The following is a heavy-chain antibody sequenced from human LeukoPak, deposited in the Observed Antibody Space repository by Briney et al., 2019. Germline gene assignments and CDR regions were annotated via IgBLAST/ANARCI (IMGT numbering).Heavy chain of an antibody. D-gene: IGHD3-22*01. CDR1: GFTFSDYY. Sequence: PGGSLRLSCAASGFTFSDYYMSWIRQAPGKGLGWVPSISSSGSTIYYADSVKGRFTISRDNAKNSLYLQMNSLRAEDTAVYYCARDREGYYDSSGYPLDYWGQGTLVTVSS. CDR3: ARDREGYYDSSGYPLDY. V-gene: IGHV3-11*04. CDR2: ISSSGSTI. J-gene: IGHJ4*02.